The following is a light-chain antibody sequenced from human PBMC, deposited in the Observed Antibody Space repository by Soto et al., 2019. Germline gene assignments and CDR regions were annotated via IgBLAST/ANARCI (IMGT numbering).Light chain of an antibody. CDR3: HQYAWSPLT. Sequence: IVLTQSPGTLSLSPGERATLSCRASQTVPKSYLAWYQQRPGQATRLLIYDASNRATGIPDSFSVSESGTDFTLTISHLEPEDFAVYYCHQYAWSPLTFGQGTLLDMK. V-gene: IGKV3-20*01. CDR1: QTVPKSY. J-gene: IGKJ5*01. CDR2: DAS.